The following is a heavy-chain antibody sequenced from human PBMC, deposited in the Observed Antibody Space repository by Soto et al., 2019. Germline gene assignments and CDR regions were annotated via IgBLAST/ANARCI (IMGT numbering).Heavy chain of an antibody. CDR1: GGSIVGVGCC. J-gene: IGHJ4*02. Sequence: SETKCVTRTVAGGSIVGVGCCWSWIRQPPGKGLEWIGCIYHSGSTYYNPSLKSRVTISVDTSKNQFSLKLSSVTAADTAVYYCAREIYDSSGYYYRRFDYWGQGTLVTVPQ. D-gene: IGHD3-22*01. V-gene: IGHV4-30-2*05. CDR2: IYHSGST. CDR3: AREIYDSSGYYYRRFDY.